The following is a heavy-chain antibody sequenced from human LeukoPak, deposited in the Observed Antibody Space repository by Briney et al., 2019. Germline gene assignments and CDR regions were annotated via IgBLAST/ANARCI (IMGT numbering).Heavy chain of an antibody. CDR1: GGSISSSY. V-gene: IGHV4-4*07. CDR3: AREGYTSSWYSGYYYFDY. D-gene: IGHD6-13*01. Sequence: SETLSLTCTVSGGSISSSYWSWIRQPAGKGLEWIGRINTSGSTNYNPSLKSRVTISVDTSKNQFSLKLSSVTAADTAVFYCAREGYTSSWYSGYYYFDYWGQGTLVTVSS. CDR2: INTSGST. J-gene: IGHJ4*02.